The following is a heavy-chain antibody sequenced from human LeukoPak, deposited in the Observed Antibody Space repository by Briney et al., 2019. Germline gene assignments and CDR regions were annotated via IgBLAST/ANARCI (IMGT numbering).Heavy chain of an antibody. CDR1: GFTFSSYA. D-gene: IGHD6-19*01. V-gene: IGHV3-64D*06. Sequence: GGSLRLSCSASGFTFSSYAMHWVRQAPGKGLEYVSAISSNGGSTYYADSVKGRFTISRDNSKNTLYLQMSSLRAEVTAVYYCVKRYSSGWYSRVYYFDYWGQGTLVTVSS. CDR2: ISSNGGST. CDR3: VKRYSSGWYSRVYYFDY. J-gene: IGHJ4*02.